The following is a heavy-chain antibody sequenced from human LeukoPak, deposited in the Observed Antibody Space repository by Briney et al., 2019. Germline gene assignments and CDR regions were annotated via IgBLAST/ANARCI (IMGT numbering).Heavy chain of an antibody. CDR2: IYTSGST. V-gene: IGHV4-61*02. CDR1: GGSISSGSYY. Sequence: SETLSLTCTVSGGSISSGSYYWSWIRQPAGKGLEWIGRIYTSGSTNYNPSLKSRVTISVDTSKNQFSLKLSSVTAADTAVYYCARMSYSSGWSSTADFDYWGQGTLVTVSS. J-gene: IGHJ4*02. CDR3: ARMSYSSGWSSTADFDY. D-gene: IGHD6-13*01.